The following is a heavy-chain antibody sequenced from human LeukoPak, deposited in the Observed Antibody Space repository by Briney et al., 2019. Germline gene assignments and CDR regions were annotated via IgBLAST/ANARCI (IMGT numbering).Heavy chain of an antibody. J-gene: IGHJ4*02. CDR3: ARRAGAYSHPYDY. D-gene: IGHD4/OR15-4a*01. Sequence: GGSLRLSCAASGFTFSSYGMSWVRQAPGKGLEWVSFIYSDNTHYSDSVKGRFTISRDDSKNTLYLQMNSLRAEDTAVYYCARRAGAYSHPYDYWGQGTLVTVSS. CDR2: IYSDNT. CDR1: GFTFSSYG. V-gene: IGHV3-53*01.